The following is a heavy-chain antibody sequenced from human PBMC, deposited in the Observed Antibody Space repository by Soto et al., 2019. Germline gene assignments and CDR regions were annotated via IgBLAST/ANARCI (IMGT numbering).Heavy chain of an antibody. CDR1: GGSISSGGYS. CDR2: IYHSGST. D-gene: IGHD7-27*01. CDR3: ARVPGP. V-gene: IGHV4-30-2*01. Sequence: QLQLQESGSGLVKPSQTLSLTCAVSGGSISSGGYSWSWIRQPPGKGLEWSGYIYHSGSTYYNPALKRRVTTSVDRSKNQCSLTVRSVTAADTAVYCCARVPGPWGQGTLVTVSS. J-gene: IGHJ5*02.